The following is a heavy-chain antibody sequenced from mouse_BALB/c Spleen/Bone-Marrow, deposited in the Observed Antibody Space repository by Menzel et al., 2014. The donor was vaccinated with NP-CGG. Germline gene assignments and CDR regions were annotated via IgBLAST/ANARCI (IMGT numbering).Heavy chain of an antibody. D-gene: IGHD1-1*01. CDR1: GFNIKDTY. CDR3: ARSYGSSPFDY. V-gene: IGHV14-3*02. J-gene: IGHJ2*01. CDR2: TDPANGNT. Sequence: EVKLMESGAELVKPGASVKLSCTASGFNIKDTYMHWVKQRPEQGLEWIGRTDPANGNTKYDPKFQGKATITADTSSNTAYLQLSSLTSEDTAVYYCARSYGSSPFDYWGQGTTLTVSS.